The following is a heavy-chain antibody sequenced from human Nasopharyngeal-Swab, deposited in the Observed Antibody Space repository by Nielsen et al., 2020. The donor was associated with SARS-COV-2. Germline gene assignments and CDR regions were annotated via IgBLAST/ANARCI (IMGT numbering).Heavy chain of an antibody. CDR2: IRSKRDGETR. CDR3: ATGAPSGTFYDN. CDR1: EFSVSSNY. D-gene: IGHD1-26*01. Sequence: GGSLRLSCAASEFSVSSNYMNWVRQAPGQGLEWVARIRSKRDGETRDYAAPVQGRFTVSRDDSKYTVYLQMNSLKTEDTAVYYCATGAPSGTFYDNWGQGVLVTVSS. J-gene: IGHJ4*02. V-gene: IGHV3-15*01.